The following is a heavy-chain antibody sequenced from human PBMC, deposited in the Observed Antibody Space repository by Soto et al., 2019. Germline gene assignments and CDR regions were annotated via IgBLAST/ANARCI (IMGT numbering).Heavy chain of an antibody. CDR3: ARDCSGGPPGYFDN. CDR2: INAGNGNT. CDR1: GYTFTSYA. D-gene: IGHD2-15*01. V-gene: IGHV1-3*01. Sequence: VRLVESGAEVKKPGASVKVSCKASGYTFTSYAMHWVRQAPGQRLEWMGWINAGNGNTKYSQKFQDRVTFTRDTSASTAYMELSSLRSEDTALYYCARDCSGGPPGYFDNWGQGTLVTVSS. J-gene: IGHJ4*02.